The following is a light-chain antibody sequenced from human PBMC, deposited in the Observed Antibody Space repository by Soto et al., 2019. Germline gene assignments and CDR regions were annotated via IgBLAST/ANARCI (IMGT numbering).Light chain of an antibody. V-gene: IGLV3-1*01. CDR1: KLGNRY. J-gene: IGLJ2*01. CDR3: QAWDRNIAA. Sequence: SYELTQSPSVSVSPGQTVSSTCSGDKLGNRYASWYQQKPGQSPVLVIYQDTKRPSGIPERFSGSNSGNTATLTISGTQAMDEADYYCQAWDRNIAAFGGGTKLTVL. CDR2: QDT.